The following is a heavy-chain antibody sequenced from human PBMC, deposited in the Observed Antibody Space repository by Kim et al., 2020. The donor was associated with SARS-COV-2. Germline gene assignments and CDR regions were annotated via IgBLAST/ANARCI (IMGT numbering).Heavy chain of an antibody. V-gene: IGHV1-18*01. Sequence: ASVKVSCKASGYTFTSYGISWVRQAPGQGLEWMGWISAYNGNTNYAQKLQGRVTMTTDTSTSTAYMELRSLRSDDTAVYYCARGYDSSPSYYYYGMDVWGQGTTVTVSS. D-gene: IGHD3-22*01. CDR3: ARGYDSSPSYYYYGMDV. CDR1: GYTFTSYG. J-gene: IGHJ6*02. CDR2: ISAYNGNT.